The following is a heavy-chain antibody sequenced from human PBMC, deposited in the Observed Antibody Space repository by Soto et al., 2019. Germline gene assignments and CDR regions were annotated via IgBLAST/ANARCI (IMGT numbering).Heavy chain of an antibody. V-gene: IGHV1-69*01. J-gene: IGHJ6*02. Sequence: QVQLVQSGAEVKKPGSSVKVSCKASGGTFGSYAISWVRQAPGQGVEWMGGIIPIPGTANYAQKFQGRVTIAADESTSTAYMELSSLRSEDTAVYYCARAQGSSTSLEIYYYYYYGMDVWGQGTTVTVSS. CDR1: GGTFGSYA. CDR2: IIPIPGTA. D-gene: IGHD2-2*01. CDR3: ARAQGSSTSLEIYYYYYYGMDV.